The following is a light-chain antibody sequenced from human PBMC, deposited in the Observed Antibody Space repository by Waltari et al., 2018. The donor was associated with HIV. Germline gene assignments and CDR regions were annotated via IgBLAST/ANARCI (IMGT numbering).Light chain of an antibody. CDR3: QQYNNWPYT. CDR2: AAS. V-gene: IGKV3-15*01. Sequence: EIVMTQSPATLSVSPGERATLSCRASQKFGSSLAWYQQKPGLAPRLLIYAASTRATGIPAKFSGSGSGTDFTLTISSLQSEDFAIYYCQQYNNWPYTFGQGTKLEFK. CDR1: QKFGSS. J-gene: IGKJ2*01.